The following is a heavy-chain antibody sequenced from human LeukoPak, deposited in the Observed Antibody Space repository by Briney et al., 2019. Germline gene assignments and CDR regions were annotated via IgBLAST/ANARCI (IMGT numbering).Heavy chain of an antibody. D-gene: IGHD6-13*01. J-gene: IGHJ4*02. Sequence: GGSLRLSCAASGFTVSSNYMSWVRQAPGKGLEWVSVIYSGGSTYYADSVKGRFTISRDNSKNTLYLQMNSLRAEDTAVYYCAKDLRAAAGTFDYWGQGTLVTVSS. CDR1: GFTVSSNY. CDR3: AKDLRAAAGTFDY. CDR2: IYSGGST. V-gene: IGHV3-66*01.